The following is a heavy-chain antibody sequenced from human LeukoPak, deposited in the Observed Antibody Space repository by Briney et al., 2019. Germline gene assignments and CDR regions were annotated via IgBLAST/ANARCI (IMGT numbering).Heavy chain of an antibody. D-gene: IGHD2-21*02. CDR1: GYIFNSFG. Sequence: ASVTVSCKASGYIFNSFGISWVRQAPGQGLEWMGWISPYNSNTNYAQNLQGRITMTADTSTSTAYMELRSLRSDDTAVYYCTRDSGRVTAIGVFDHWGQGTLVTVSS. CDR3: TRDSGRVTAIGVFDH. J-gene: IGHJ5*02. V-gene: IGHV1-18*01. CDR2: ISPYNSNT.